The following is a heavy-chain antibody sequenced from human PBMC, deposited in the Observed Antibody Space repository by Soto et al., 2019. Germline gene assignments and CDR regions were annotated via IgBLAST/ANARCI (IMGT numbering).Heavy chain of an antibody. D-gene: IGHD3-3*01. Sequence: QVQLVQSGAEVKKPGSSVKVSCKASGATFRSYAITWVRQAPGQGLEWMGGIIPLFGTVNYAQKFQGRVAVTADESTSTAYMELSSLRSEDTAVYYCAPWSGYFNWFDPWGQGTLVTVSS. CDR1: GATFRSYA. V-gene: IGHV1-69*12. J-gene: IGHJ5*02. CDR3: APWSGYFNWFDP. CDR2: IIPLFGTV.